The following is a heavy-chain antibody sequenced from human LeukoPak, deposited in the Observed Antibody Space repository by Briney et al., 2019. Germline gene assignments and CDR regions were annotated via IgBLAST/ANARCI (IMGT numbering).Heavy chain of an antibody. V-gene: IGHV3-30*01. CDR3: ARARNGTLKY. D-gene: IGHD1-26*01. CDR1: GFTLSHYA. Sequence: GRSLRLSCAASGFTLSHYAMHWVRQAPGKGLEWVAVISYDGNHKYYADSVKGRFTISRDNSKNTLYVQMNSLRAEDTAVYYCARARNGTLKYWGQGTLVTVCS. J-gene: IGHJ4*02. CDR2: ISYDGNHK.